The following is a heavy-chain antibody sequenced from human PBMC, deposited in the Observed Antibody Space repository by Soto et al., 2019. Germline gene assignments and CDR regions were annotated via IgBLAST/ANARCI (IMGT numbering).Heavy chain of an antibody. J-gene: IGHJ6*02. CDR1: GFTFSSYS. CDR3: ARDSRDCSGGSCYSLVFLYYYYGMDV. Sequence: GGSLRLSCAASGFTFSSYSMNWVRQAPGKGLEWVSSISSSSSYIYYADSVKGRFTISRDNAKNSLYLQMNSLRAEDTAVYYCARDSRDCSGGSCYSLVFLYYYYGMDVWGQGTTVTVSS. V-gene: IGHV3-21*01. CDR2: ISSSSSYI. D-gene: IGHD2-15*01.